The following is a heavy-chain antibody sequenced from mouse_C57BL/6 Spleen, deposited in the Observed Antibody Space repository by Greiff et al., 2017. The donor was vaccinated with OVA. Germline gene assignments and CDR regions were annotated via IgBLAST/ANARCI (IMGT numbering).Heavy chain of an antibody. CDR3: ARDDGYYDWFAY. J-gene: IGHJ3*01. V-gene: IGHV5-17*01. D-gene: IGHD2-3*01. Sequence: EVQVVESGGGLVKPGGSLKLSCAASGFTFSDYGMHWVRQAPGKGLEWVAYISSGSSTIYYADKVKGRFTISRDNAKNTLFLQMTSLRSEDTAMYYCARDDGYYDWFAYWGQGTLVTVSA. CDR2: ISSGSSTI. CDR1: GFTFSDYG.